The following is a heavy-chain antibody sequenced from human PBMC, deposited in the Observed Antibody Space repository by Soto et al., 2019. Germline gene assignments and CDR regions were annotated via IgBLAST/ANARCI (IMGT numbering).Heavy chain of an antibody. J-gene: IGHJ3*02. CDR2: IKSKTDGGTT. D-gene: IGHD1-7*01. Sequence: EVQLVESGGGLVKPGGSLRLSCAASGFTFSNAWMNWVRQAPGKGLEWVGRIKSKTDGGTTDYTAPVKGRFTISRDDSKNTLYLQMNSLKTEDTAVYYCTDSLLELRLFGDAFDIWGQGTMVTVSS. CDR3: TDSLLELRLFGDAFDI. V-gene: IGHV3-15*07. CDR1: GFTFSNAW.